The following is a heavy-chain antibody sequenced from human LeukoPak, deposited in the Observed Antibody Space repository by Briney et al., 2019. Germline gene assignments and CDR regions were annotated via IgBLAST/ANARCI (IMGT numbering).Heavy chain of an antibody. J-gene: IGHJ4*02. V-gene: IGHV3-66*02. CDR2: IYSGGST. CDR1: GVSISSHY. Sequence: GGSLRLSCAVSGVSISSHYMNWVRQAPGKGLEWVSFIYSGGSTYYADSVKGRFTISRDNSKNMLYLQMDSLRAEDTAVYYCARSWNARLNFDYWGQGTLVTVSS. CDR3: ARSWNARLNFDY. D-gene: IGHD1-1*01.